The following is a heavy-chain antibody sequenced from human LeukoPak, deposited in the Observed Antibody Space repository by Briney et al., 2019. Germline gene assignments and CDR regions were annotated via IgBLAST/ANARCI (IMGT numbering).Heavy chain of an antibody. Sequence: SETLSLTCTVSGGSISSSTYHWGWIRQPPGKGLEWIGSIYYGESTYYNPSLKSRVTISVDTSKNQFSLKLSSVTAADTAVYYCARVPWVAAATVSDYYHGMDVWGQGTTVIVSS. CDR2: IYYGEST. CDR1: GGSISSSTYH. D-gene: IGHD2-15*01. J-gene: IGHJ6*02. CDR3: ARVPWVAAATVSDYYHGMDV. V-gene: IGHV4-39*07.